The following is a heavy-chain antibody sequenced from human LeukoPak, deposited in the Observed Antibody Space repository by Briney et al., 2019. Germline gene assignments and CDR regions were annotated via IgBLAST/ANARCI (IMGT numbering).Heavy chain of an antibody. CDR1: GFTFSSYA. Sequence: GGSLSLTCAASGFTFSSYAMSWACQAQGKGLELVSAISGSGGSTYYADSVKGRFNLSRDNSKNPLYLQMNSLRAKDTAVYYCAKGYSSGQDLYYFDYWGQGTLVTVSS. D-gene: IGHD6-19*01. CDR2: ISGSGGST. CDR3: AKGYSSGQDLYYFDY. V-gene: IGHV3-23*01. J-gene: IGHJ4*02.